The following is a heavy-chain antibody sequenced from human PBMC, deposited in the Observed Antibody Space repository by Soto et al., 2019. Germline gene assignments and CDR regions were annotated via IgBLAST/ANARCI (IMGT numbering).Heavy chain of an antibody. CDR1: GGSISSYY. D-gene: IGHD4-17*01. J-gene: IGHJ6*03. V-gene: IGHV4-59*08. CDR3: ARHAYDYGDYDYYYYMDV. Sequence: PSETLSLTCTVSGGSISSYYWSWIRQPPGKGLEWIGYIYYSGSTNYNPSLKSRVTISVDTSKNQFSLKLSSVTAADTAVYYCARHAYDYGDYDYYYYMDVWGKGTTVTVSS. CDR2: IYYSGST.